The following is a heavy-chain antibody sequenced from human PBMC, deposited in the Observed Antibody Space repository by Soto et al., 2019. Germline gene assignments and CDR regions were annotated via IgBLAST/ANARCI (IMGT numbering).Heavy chain of an antibody. Sequence: ASVKVSCKASGGTFSSYTISWVRQAPGQGLEWMGRIIPILGIANYAQKFQGRVTITADKSTSTAYMELSSLRSEDTAVYYCASGHYYGSGSYSTVYAFDIWGQGTMVTVSS. V-gene: IGHV1-69*02. J-gene: IGHJ3*02. CDR2: IIPILGIA. CDR3: ASGHYYGSGSYSTVYAFDI. CDR1: GGTFSSYT. D-gene: IGHD3-10*01.